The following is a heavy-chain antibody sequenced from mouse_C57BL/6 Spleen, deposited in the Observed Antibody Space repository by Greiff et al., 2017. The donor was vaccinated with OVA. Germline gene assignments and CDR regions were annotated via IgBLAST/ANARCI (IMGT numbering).Heavy chain of an antibody. D-gene: IGHD2-3*01. CDR3: ARSRSLYDGYLDY. V-gene: IGHV1-59*01. CDR2: IDPSDSYT. Sequence: QVQLQQPGAELVRPGTSVKLSCKASGYTFTSYWMHWVKQRPGQGLEWIGVIDPSDSYTNYNQKFKGKATLTVDTSSSTAYMQLSSLTSEDSAVYDCARSRSLYDGYLDYWGQGTTLTVSS. J-gene: IGHJ2*01. CDR1: GYTFTSYW.